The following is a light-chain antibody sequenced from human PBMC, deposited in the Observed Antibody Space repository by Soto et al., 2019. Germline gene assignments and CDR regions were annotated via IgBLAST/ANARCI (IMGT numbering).Light chain of an antibody. CDR3: MQALQPAWA. CDR1: QSLLHTNGNNY. J-gene: IGKJ1*01. CDR2: VGS. Sequence: DIVMTQSPLSLPVNPGEPASISCRSTQSLLHTNGNNYLDWYQQKPGQSPQLLVYVGSNRASGHPDREVGNGSCTDYTRKISRVEAEDVEVYYCMQALQPAWAVGQNTKVGIK. V-gene: IGKV2-28*01.